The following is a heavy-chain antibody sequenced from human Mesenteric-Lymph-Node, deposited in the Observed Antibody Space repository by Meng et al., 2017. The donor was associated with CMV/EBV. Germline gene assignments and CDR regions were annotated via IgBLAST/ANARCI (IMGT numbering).Heavy chain of an antibody. D-gene: IGHD6-6*01. Sequence: GESLKISCAAYGFTFSSYWIHWVRQAPGKGLVWVSRINSDGSSTSYADSVKGRFTISRDNAKNTLYLQMNSLRAEDTAVYYCARGARPGYHYYGMDVWGQGTTVTVSS. J-gene: IGHJ6*02. CDR1: GFTFSSYW. V-gene: IGHV3-74*01. CDR2: INSDGSST. CDR3: ARGARPGYHYYGMDV.